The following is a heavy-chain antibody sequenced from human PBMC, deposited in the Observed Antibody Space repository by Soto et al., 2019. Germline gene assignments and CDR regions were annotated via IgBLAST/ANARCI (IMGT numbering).Heavy chain of an antibody. CDR3: ARGRIDVLVPFDY. J-gene: IGHJ4*02. Sequence: GGSLRLSCAASGFTFSSYSMNWVRQAPGKGLEWVSSISSSSSYIYYADSVKGRFTISRDNAKNSLYLQMNSLRAEDTAVYYCARGRIDVLVPFDYWGQGTLVTVSS. CDR2: ISSSSSYI. CDR1: GFTFSSYS. V-gene: IGHV3-21*01. D-gene: IGHD6-6*01.